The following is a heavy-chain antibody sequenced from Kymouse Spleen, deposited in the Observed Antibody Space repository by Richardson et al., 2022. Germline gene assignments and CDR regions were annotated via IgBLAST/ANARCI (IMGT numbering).Heavy chain of an antibody. CDR2: ISSSGSTI. Sequence: QVQLVESGGGLVKPGGSLRLSCAASGFTFSDYYMSWIRQAPGKGLEWVSYISSSGSTIYYADSVKGRFTISRDNAKNSLYLQMNSLRAEDTAVYYCASLYNWNYYYYYGMDVWGQGTTVTVSS. CDR3: ASLYNWNYYYYYGMDV. CDR1: GFTFSDYY. D-gene: IGHD1-20*01,IGHD1-7*01. J-gene: IGHJ6*02. V-gene: IGHV3-11*01.